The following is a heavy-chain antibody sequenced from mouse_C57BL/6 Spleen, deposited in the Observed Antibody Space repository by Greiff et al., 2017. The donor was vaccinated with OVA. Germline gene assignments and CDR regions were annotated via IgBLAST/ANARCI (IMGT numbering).Heavy chain of an antibody. J-gene: IGHJ4*01. CDR3: ARPFYDYDYYYAMDY. D-gene: IGHD2-4*01. Sequence: QVQLQQSGAELVKPGASVKLSCKASGYTFTSYWMHWVKQRPGQGLEWIGMIHPNSGSTNYNEKFKSKATLTVDKSSSTAYMQLSSLTSEDSAVYYCARPFYDYDYYYAMDYWGQGTSVTVSS. V-gene: IGHV1-64*01. CDR1: GYTFTSYW. CDR2: IHPNSGST.